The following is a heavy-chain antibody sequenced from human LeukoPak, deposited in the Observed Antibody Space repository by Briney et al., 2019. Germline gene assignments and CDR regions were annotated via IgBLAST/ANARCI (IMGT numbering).Heavy chain of an antibody. CDR2: IYHSGST. CDR3: ARTGYSSSWYIGSGFWFDP. J-gene: IGHJ5*02. CDR1: GYSISSGYY. Sequence: PSETLSLTCTVSGYSISSGYYWGWIRQAPGKGLEWIGSIYHSGSTYYNPSLKSRVTISVDTSKNQFSLKLSSVTAADTAVYYCARTGYSSSWYIGSGFWFDPWGQGTLVTVSS. V-gene: IGHV4-38-2*02. D-gene: IGHD6-13*01.